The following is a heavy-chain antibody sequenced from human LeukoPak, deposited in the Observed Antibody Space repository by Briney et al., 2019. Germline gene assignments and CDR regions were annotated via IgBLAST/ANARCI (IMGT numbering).Heavy chain of an antibody. V-gene: IGHV1-46*01. CDR1: GYTFTSYY. CDR3: ARAAFYCSRTSCYSPNNWFDP. Sequence: ASVKVSCKASGYTFTSYYMHWVRQAPGQGLEWMGIINPSGGSTSYAQKFQGRVTMTRDMSTSTVYMELSSLRSEDTAVYYCARAAFYCSRTSCYSPNNWFDPWGQGTLVTVSS. D-gene: IGHD2-2*01. J-gene: IGHJ5*02. CDR2: INPSGGST.